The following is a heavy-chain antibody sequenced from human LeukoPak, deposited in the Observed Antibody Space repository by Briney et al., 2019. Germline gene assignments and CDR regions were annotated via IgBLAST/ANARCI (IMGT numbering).Heavy chain of an antibody. J-gene: IGHJ6*02. Sequence: SETLSLTCTVSGASISSYYWTWIRQSAGKGLEWIGRIYGSGSTNYNPSLKSRVTMSVDTSKNQFSLKLSSVTAADTAVYYCARLRYSSSWYYYYGMDVWGQGTTVTVSS. V-gene: IGHV4-4*07. CDR2: IYGSGST. CDR1: GASISSYY. D-gene: IGHD6-13*01. CDR3: ARLRYSSSWYYYYGMDV.